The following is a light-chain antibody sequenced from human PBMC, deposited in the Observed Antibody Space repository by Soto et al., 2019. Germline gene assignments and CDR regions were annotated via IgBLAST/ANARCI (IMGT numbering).Light chain of an antibody. CDR3: QQYGSSPRT. CDR1: QTVSSSS. V-gene: IGKV3-20*01. J-gene: IGKJ1*01. CDR2: GAS. Sequence: DIVLTQSPSTLSLSPGERATLSCMASQTVSSSSLAWYQQKPGQAPRLLIFGASTRAAGFPDRFSGSGSGTDFTLTISGLEPEDFAVYYCQQYGSSPRTFGQGTKVDIK.